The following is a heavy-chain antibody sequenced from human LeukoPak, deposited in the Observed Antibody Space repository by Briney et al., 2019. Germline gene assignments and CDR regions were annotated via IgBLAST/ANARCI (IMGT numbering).Heavy chain of an antibody. Sequence: GGSLRLSCTVSGITFENFAMSWVRQAPGKGLEWVALIGEAAGPADYADSVKGRFTISRDNGKNSLYLQMYNLRTEDTALYYCVKGRGYSSSSGLDYWGQGTLVTVSS. D-gene: IGHD6-6*01. CDR2: IGEAAGPA. CDR1: GITFENFA. CDR3: VKGRGYSSSSGLDY. J-gene: IGHJ4*02. V-gene: IGHV3-43*02.